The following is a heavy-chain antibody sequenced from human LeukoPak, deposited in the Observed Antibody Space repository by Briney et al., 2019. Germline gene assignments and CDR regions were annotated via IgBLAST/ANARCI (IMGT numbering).Heavy chain of an antibody. Sequence: GGSLRLSCAASGFTFGNYAMNWVRQAPGKGLEWVSTISGTGSSTYYADSAKGRFTISRDNSKDTLFLQLNSLTAADTAMYFCAKASVAIPQYCNSWGQGTLVTVSS. V-gene: IGHV3-23*01. CDR3: AKASVAIPQYCNS. CDR1: GFTFGNYA. D-gene: IGHD2-2*02. J-gene: IGHJ5*02. CDR2: ISGTGSST.